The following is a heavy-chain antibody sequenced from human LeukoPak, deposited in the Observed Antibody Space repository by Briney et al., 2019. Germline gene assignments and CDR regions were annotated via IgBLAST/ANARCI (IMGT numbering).Heavy chain of an antibody. CDR2: IYHSGST. CDR3: ARSVSGSYYFSYYFDY. Sequence: SEALSLTCAVYGGSFSSYYWSWIRQPPGKGLEWIGYIYHSGSTKYNPSLKSRVTISIDTSKNQFSLKLSSVTAADTAVYYCARSVSGSYYFSYYFDYWGQGTLVTVSS. J-gene: IGHJ4*02. CDR1: GGSFSSYY. D-gene: IGHD1-26*01. V-gene: IGHV4-59*01.